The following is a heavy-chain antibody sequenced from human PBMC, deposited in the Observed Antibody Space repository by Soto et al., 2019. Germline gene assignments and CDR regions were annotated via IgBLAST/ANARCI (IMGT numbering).Heavy chain of an antibody. CDR1: GGTFSSYA. Sequence: SVKVSSKASGGTFSSYAISWVRQAPGQGLEWMGGIIPIFGTANYAQKFQGRVTITADESTSTAYMELSSLRSEDTAVYYCARDSYSRVGMNWFDPWGQGTLVTVSS. D-gene: IGHD4-4*01. CDR3: ARDSYSRVGMNWFDP. V-gene: IGHV1-69*13. J-gene: IGHJ5*02. CDR2: IIPIFGTA.